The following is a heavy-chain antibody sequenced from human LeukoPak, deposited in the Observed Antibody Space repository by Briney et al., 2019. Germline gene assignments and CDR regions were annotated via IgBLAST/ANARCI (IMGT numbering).Heavy chain of an antibody. D-gene: IGHD2-2*01. V-gene: IGHV1-18*01. J-gene: IGHJ4*02. CDR2: ISAYNGNT. CDR1: GYTFTSYG. Sequence: ASVKVSCKASGYTFTSYGISWVRQAPGQGLEWMGWISAYNGNTNYAQKLQGRVTMTEDTSTDTAYMELSSLRSEDTAVYYCATLYCSSTSCYQSLGWGQGTLVTVSS. CDR3: ATLYCSSTSCYQSLG.